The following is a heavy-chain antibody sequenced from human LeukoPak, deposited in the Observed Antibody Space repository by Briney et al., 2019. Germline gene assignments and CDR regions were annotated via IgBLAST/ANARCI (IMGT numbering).Heavy chain of an antibody. CDR1: GDSVSSDLCY. D-gene: IGHD2-8*01. CDR3: AREGKLMGYFGSLGFNY. J-gene: IGHJ4*02. V-gene: IGHV4-39*07. Sequence: PSETLSLTCTVSGDSVSSDLCYWGWIRQPPGKGLEWIGNIYYGGNRYYNPSLKSRVTITVDTSKNQFSLNLTSVTAADTAVYYCAREGKLMGYFGSLGFNYWGQGILVTVSS. CDR2: IYYGGNR.